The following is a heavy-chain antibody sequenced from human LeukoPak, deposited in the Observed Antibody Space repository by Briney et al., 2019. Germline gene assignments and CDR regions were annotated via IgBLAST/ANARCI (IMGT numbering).Heavy chain of an antibody. J-gene: IGHJ6*03. Sequence: SETLSLTCAVYGGSFSGYYWGWIRQPPGKGLEWIGSIYYSGSTYYNPSLKSRVTISVETSKNQFSLKLSSVTAADTAVYYCARPSSGYAYYMDVWGKGTTVTVSS. V-gene: IGHV4-34*01. CDR2: IYYSGST. CDR3: ARPSSGYAYYMDV. D-gene: IGHD3-22*01. CDR1: GGSFSGYY.